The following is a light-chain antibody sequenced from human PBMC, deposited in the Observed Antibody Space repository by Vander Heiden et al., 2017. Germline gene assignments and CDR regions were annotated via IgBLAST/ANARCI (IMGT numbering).Light chain of an antibody. CDR1: QSIRSY. V-gene: IGKV1-39*01. CDR3: QQSYSTLRYT. J-gene: IGKJ2*01. Sequence: RVTITCRASQSIRSYLNWYQQKPGKAPKLLIYAASSLQGGVPSRFSGSGSGTDFTLTISSLQPEDFATYYCQQSYSTLRYTFGQGTKLDIK. CDR2: AAS.